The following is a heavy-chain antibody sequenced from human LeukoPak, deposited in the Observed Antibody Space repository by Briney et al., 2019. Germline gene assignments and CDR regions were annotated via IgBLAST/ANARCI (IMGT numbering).Heavy chain of an antibody. CDR1: GGSISNYY. CDR3: ARDRFCTNGVRYVFDP. CDR2: IYYSRST. Sequence: SETLSLTCTVSGGSISNYYWNWIRQPPGKGLEWIGYIYYSRSTNYNPSLKSRVTISVATSKNQFSLKLSSVTAAETAVYYCARDRFCTNGVRYVFDPWGQGPLVTASS. D-gene: IGHD2-8*01. V-gene: IGHV4-59*01. J-gene: IGHJ5*02.